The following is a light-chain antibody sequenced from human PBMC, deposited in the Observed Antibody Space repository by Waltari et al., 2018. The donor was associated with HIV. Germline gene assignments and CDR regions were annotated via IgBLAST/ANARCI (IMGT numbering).Light chain of an antibody. J-gene: IGLJ2*01. CDR2: EVS. Sequence: QSALTQPASVSESPGQSITISCTGTSRDVGAYTFVSWYQQHPGKVPELIIFEVSNRPSGISGRFSGSKSGNTASLTISGLRAEDEADYYCSSFTRRNNVIFGGGTKLTVL. CDR3: SSFTRRNNVI. V-gene: IGLV2-14*01. CDR1: SRDVGAYTF.